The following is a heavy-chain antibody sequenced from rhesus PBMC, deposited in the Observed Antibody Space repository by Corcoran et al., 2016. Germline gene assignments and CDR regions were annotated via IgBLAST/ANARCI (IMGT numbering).Heavy chain of an antibody. V-gene: IGHV4-93*01. CDR3: ARRGNYYSGTDFDY. CDR2: INGSGART. D-gene: IGHD3-16*01. Sequence: QVKLQQWGEGLVKPSETLSLTCAVYGGSIRGRNWWSWIRQSPGKGLEWIGNINGSGARTEYNPARKSRVTSARDTAKEQVCLKLSALTAADTAVYYCARRGNYYSGTDFDYWGQGVRVTVSS. J-gene: IGHJ4*01. CDR1: GGSIRGRNW.